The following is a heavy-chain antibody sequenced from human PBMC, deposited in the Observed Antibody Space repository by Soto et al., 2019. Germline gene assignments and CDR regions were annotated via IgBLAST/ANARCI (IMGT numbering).Heavy chain of an antibody. CDR2: IYYSGST. CDR3: ARAGNYYDSSGYYYYFDY. Sequence: SENLSLTCTVSGGSISSGDYYWSWIRQPPRKGLEWIGYIYYSGSTYYNPSLKSRVTISVDTSKNQFSLKLSSVTAADTAVYYCARAGNYYDSSGYYYYFDYWGQGTLVTVSS. V-gene: IGHV4-30-4*01. J-gene: IGHJ4*02. CDR1: GGSISSGDYY. D-gene: IGHD3-22*01.